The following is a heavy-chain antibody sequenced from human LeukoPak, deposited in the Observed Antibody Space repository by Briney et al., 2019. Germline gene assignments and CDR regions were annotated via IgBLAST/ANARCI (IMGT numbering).Heavy chain of an antibody. CDR1: GDSMNSYS. V-gene: IGHV4-4*07. Sequence: SETLSLTCTVSGDSMNSYSWTWIRQSAGRGLEWIGRIHPSGNTNYNPFLKSRVTMFLDKSNNQISLEMTSLTVADTALYYCAREDILLPNAKYGLDVWGQGIMVIVSS. J-gene: IGHJ3*01. D-gene: IGHD3-10*01. CDR2: IHPSGNT. CDR3: AREDILLPNAKYGLDV.